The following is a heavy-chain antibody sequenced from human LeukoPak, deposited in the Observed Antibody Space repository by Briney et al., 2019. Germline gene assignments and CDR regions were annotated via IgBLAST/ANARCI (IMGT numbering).Heavy chain of an antibody. CDR3: ARDRWTFGTSSIWYFDL. V-gene: IGHV4-34*11. D-gene: IGHD3-16*01. CDR1: GGSFSGYY. CDR2: IYSSGTT. J-gene: IGHJ2*01. Sequence: SETLSLTCAVYGGSFSGYYWSWIRQPPGKGLEWIGFIYSSGTTSYNPSLKSRVTISVDTSKNQFSLKLASVTAADAAVYYCARDRWTFGTSSIWYFDLWGRSTLITVSS.